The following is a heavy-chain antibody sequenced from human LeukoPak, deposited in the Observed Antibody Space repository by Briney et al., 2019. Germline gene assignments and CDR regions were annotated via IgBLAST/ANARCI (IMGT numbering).Heavy chain of an antibody. D-gene: IGHD2-2*01. CDR1: GYTFTNYF. CDR3: ARDNGVVPAAMHFDI. CDR2: INPNSGGT. V-gene: IGHV1-2*02. Sequence: ASVKVSCKAFGYTFTNYFMHWVRQAPGQGLEWMGWINPNSGGTNYAQKFQGRVTMTRDTSISTAYMELNRLRSDDTAVYYCARDNGVVPAAMHFDIWGQGTMVTVSS. J-gene: IGHJ3*02.